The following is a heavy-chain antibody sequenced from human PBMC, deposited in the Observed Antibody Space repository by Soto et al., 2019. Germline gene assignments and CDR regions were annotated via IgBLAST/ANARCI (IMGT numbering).Heavy chain of an antibody. CDR3: ARVPAAPNFIIDY. J-gene: IGHJ4*02. V-gene: IGHV4-4*02. Sequence: PSETLSLTCAVSGGSISSSNWWSWVRQPPGKGLEWTGEIYHSGSTNYNPSLKSRVTISVDKSKSQFSLKLSSVTAADTAVYYCARVPAAPNFIIDYWGQGTLVTVSS. CDR2: IYHSGST. D-gene: IGHD2-2*01. CDR1: GGSISSSNW.